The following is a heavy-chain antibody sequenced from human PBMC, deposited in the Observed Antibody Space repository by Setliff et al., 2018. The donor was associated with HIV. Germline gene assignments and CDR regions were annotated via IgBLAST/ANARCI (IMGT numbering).Heavy chain of an antibody. V-gene: IGHV3-30*18. CDR1: GFTFSSYG. D-gene: IGHD3-22*01. Sequence: GGSLRLSCAASGFTFSSYGMNWVRQAPGKGLEWVAVMSYDGSNKYYADSVKGRFTISRDNSKNTLYLQMNSLRDEDTALYFCAKDKNKALSSGSPFPHWGQGTLVTVSS. CDR3: AKDKNKALSSGSPFPH. J-gene: IGHJ1*01. CDR2: MSYDGSNK.